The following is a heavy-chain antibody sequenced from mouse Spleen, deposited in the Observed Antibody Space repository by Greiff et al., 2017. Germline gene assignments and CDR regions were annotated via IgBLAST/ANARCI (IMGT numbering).Heavy chain of an antibody. D-gene: IGHD1-1*01. J-gene: IGHJ1*03. CDR2: INPNNGGT. CDR1: GYTFTDYN. V-gene: IGHV1-18*01. CDR3: ASPYYGSSHWYFDV. Sequence: VQLQQSGPELVKPGASVKIPCQASGYTFTDYNMDWVKQSHGKSLEWIGDINPNNGGTIYNQKFKGKATLTVDKSSSTAYMELRSLTSEDTAVYYCASPYYGSSHWYFDVWGTGTTVTVSS.